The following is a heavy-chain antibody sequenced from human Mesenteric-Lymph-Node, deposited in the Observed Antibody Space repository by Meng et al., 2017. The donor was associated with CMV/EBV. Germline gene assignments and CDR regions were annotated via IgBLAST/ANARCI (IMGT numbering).Heavy chain of an antibody. CDR3: ARVSSASFGAFDI. J-gene: IGHJ3*02. Sequence: CTVSGGSIKAYYWSWIRQSPRKGLESIGYIFYTGNAHYNPSLKSRVTISVDTSKNQFSLKLSSVTAADTAVYFCARVSSASFGAFDIWGQGTMVTVSS. V-gene: IGHV4-59*01. CDR2: IFYTGNA. CDR1: GGSIKAYY. D-gene: IGHD1-26*01.